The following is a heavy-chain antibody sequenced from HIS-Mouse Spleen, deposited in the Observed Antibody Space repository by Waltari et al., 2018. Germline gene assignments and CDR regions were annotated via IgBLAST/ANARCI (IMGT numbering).Heavy chain of an antibody. CDR3: ATRYSSSSGRDY. V-gene: IGHV3-33*01. Sequence: QVQLVESGGGVVQPGRSLRLSCAASGFTFSSYGMHWVRQAPGKGLEWVAVIWYDGSNKYYADSVKGRFTISRDNSKNTLYLQMNSLRAEDTAVYYCATRYSSSSGRDYWGQGTLVTVSS. D-gene: IGHD6-6*01. CDR2: IWYDGSNK. CDR1: GFTFSSYG. J-gene: IGHJ4*02.